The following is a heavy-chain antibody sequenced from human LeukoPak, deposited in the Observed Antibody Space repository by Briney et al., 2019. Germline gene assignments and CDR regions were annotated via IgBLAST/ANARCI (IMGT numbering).Heavy chain of an antibody. V-gene: IGHV3-15*01. Sequence: PGGSLRLSCAVSGFTFSNAWMSWVRQVPGKGLEWVGRIKRKTDGGTIDYGAAVKGRFTISRDDSKNTLYPQMDSLKSEDTAVYYCTTYDYGDYYFFYGMDVWGQGTTVTVSS. J-gene: IGHJ6*02. CDR3: TTYDYGDYYFFYGMDV. D-gene: IGHD4-17*01. CDR1: GFTFSNAW. CDR2: IKRKTDGGTI.